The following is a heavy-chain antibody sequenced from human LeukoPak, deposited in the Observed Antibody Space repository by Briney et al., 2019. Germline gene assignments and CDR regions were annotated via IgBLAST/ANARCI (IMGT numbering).Heavy chain of an antibody. CDR3: ARAPREGYSGSYYDF. CDR2: ISSNGGST. J-gene: IGHJ4*02. CDR1: GFTFSTYA. Sequence: GGSLRLSCAASGFTFSTYAMHWVRQAPGKGLEYVSAISSNGGSTYYANSVKGRFTISRDNSENTLYLQMGSLRAEDMAVYYCARAPREGYSGSYYDFWGQGTLVTVSS. D-gene: IGHD1-26*01. V-gene: IGHV3-64*01.